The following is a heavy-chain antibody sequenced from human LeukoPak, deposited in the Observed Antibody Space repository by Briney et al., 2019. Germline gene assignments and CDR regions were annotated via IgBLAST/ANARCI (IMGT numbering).Heavy chain of an antibody. CDR1: GFTFNNYA. CDR2: ISYDGSKK. J-gene: IGHJ4*02. Sequence: AGRSLRLSCAASGFTFNNYAMHWVSQAPGKGMEWVAVISYDGSKKYCADSVKGRFTISRDNSKNTLYVQLNSLRAEDTAVYYCARDFAGYCSSTGCYGYYFDYWGQGTLVTVSS. D-gene: IGHD2-2*01. CDR3: ARDFAGYCSSTGCYGYYFDY. V-gene: IGHV3-30*04.